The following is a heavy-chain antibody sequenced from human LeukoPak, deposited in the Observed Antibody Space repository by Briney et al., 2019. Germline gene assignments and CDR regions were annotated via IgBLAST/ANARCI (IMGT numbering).Heavy chain of an antibody. D-gene: IGHD2-2*01. CDR1: GFTFSSYS. Sequence: AGGSLRLSCAASGFTFSSYSMNWVRQAPGKGLEWVSSISSSSSYIYYADSVKGRFTISRDNTKNSLYLQMNSLRAEDTAVYYCARGVRGYCSSTSCQPYDAFDIWGQGTMVTVSS. CDR3: ARGVRGYCSSTSCQPYDAFDI. J-gene: IGHJ3*02. CDR2: ISSSSSYI. V-gene: IGHV3-21*01.